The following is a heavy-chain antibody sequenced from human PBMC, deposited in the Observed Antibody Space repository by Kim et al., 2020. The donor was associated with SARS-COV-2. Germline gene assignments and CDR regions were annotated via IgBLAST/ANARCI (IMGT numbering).Heavy chain of an antibody. CDR3: VREPSN. V-gene: IGHV3-11*01. J-gene: IGHJ4*02. Sequence: GSSINYQDTGNGRFTISKDNTKKSLSLQMNSLTPEDTAVYYCVREPSNWGQGTLVTVSS. CDR2: GSSI.